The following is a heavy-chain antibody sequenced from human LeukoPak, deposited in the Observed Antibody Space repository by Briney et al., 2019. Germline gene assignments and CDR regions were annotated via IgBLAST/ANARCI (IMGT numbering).Heavy chain of an antibody. D-gene: IGHD3-3*01. J-gene: IGHJ6*03. CDR1: GGSIISYY. CDR2: MFYTGST. CDR3: ARALEWRPGYYMDV. V-gene: IGHV4-59*01. Sequence: SETLSLTCTVSGGSIISYYWSWIRQPPGKGLEGIGYMFYTGSTNYNPSRKSRVTISLDTSKNQLSLDLYSVTAADAAVYYCARALEWRPGYYMDVWGKGTTVTVSS.